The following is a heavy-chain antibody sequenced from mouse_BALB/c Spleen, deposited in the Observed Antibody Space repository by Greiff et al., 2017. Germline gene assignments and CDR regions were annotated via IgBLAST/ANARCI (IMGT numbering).Heavy chain of an antibody. CDR3: ARSGGNYDYFDY. J-gene: IGHJ2*01. V-gene: IGHV5-17*02. CDR1: GFTLSSFG. CDR2: ISSGSSTI. Sequence: EVQLVESGGGLVQPGGSRKLSCAASGFTLSSFGMHWVRQAPEKGLEWVAYISSGSSTIYYADTVKGRFTISRDNPKNTLFLQMTSLRSEDTAMYYCARSGGNYDYFDYWGQGTTLTVSS. D-gene: IGHD2-1*01.